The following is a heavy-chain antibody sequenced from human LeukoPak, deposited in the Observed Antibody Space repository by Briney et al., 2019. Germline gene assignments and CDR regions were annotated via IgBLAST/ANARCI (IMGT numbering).Heavy chain of an antibody. CDR2: INHSGST. J-gene: IGHJ5*01. Sequence: SETLSLTCAVYGGSFSGYYWSWIRQPPGKGLEWIGEINHSGSTNYNPSLESRVTISVDTSKNQFSLKLSSVTAADTAVYYCARDAAPYYYGSGIFRKNNWFDPWGQGTTVTVSS. CDR1: GGSFSGYY. V-gene: IGHV4-34*01. CDR3: ARDAAPYYYGSGIFRKNNWFDP. D-gene: IGHD3-10*01.